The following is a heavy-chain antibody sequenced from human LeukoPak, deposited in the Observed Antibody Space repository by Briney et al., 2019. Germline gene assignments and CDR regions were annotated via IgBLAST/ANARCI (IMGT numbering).Heavy chain of an antibody. Sequence: SETLSLTCTVSGGSISSGDYYWSWIRQPPRQGLEWIGYIYYSGSTYYNPSLKSRVTISVDTSKNQFSLKLSSVTAADTAVYYCARGRVERRVYNWFDPWGQGTLVTVSS. CDR3: ARGRVERRVYNWFDP. J-gene: IGHJ5*02. V-gene: IGHV4-30-4*08. CDR2: IYYSGST. CDR1: GGSISSGDYY. D-gene: IGHD1-1*01.